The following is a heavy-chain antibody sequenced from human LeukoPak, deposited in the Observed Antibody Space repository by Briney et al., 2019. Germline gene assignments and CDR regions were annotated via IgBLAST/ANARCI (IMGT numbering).Heavy chain of an antibody. V-gene: IGHV1-8*01. CDR3: ARQRGYNYGYDDY. J-gene: IGHJ4*02. D-gene: IGHD5-18*01. CDR1: GYTFTSYD. CDR2: MNPNSGNT. Sequence: ASVKVSCKASGYTFTSYDINWVRQATGQGLEWMGWMNPNSGNTGYAQRFQGRVTMTRNTSIRTAYMELSSLTSEDTAVYYCARQRGYNYGYDDYWGQGTLVTVSS.